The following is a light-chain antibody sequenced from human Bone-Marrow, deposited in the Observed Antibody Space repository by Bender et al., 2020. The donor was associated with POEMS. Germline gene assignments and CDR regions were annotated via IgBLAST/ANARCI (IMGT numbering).Light chain of an antibody. V-gene: IGLV2-8*01. CDR2: DGS. J-gene: IGLJ7*01. CDR3: CSYADVGPI. Sequence: QSALTQPPSASGSPGQSVTISCTGSSSDIGGHNYVSWYQQYPGKAPELVIYDGSKRPSGVSNRFSGSHSGNTASLTISGLQAEDEADYYCCSYADVGPIFGGGTQVTVL. CDR1: SSDIGGHNY.